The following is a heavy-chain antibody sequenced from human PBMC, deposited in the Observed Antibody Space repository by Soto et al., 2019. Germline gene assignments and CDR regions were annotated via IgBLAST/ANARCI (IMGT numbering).Heavy chain of an antibody. CDR2: IYPGDSDT. CDR1: GYSFTSYW. V-gene: IGHV5-51*01. D-gene: IGHD2-21*01. CDR3: ARHHSDCGGDCPYYYYYMDV. Sequence: GESLKISCKGSGYSFTSYWIGWARQMPGKGLEWMGIIYPGDSDTRYSPSFQGQVTISADKSISTAYLQWSSLKASDTAMYYCARHHSDCGGDCPYYYYYMDVWGKGTTVTVSS. J-gene: IGHJ6*03.